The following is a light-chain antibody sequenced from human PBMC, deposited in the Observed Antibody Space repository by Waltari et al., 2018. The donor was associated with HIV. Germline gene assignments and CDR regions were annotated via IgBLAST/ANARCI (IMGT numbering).Light chain of an antibody. CDR1: SFHLGHSH. CDR3: AAWDSSLSVAV. J-gene: IGLJ3*02. V-gene: IGLV1-51*01. CDR2: DTY. Sequence: QSVLTQPPSVSAAPGPHVTIPCSASSFHLGHSHVPWYQQVPGTAPTLLIYDTYNRPSGIPDRFSGSKSATSATLVIDGLQTGDEADYYCAAWDSSLSVAVFGGGTQVTVL.